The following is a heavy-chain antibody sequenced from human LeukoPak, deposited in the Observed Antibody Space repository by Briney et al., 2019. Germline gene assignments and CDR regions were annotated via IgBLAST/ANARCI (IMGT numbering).Heavy chain of an antibody. Sequence: ASVKVSCKASGYTFTSNYIHWVRQAPGQGLEWMGMIYPRDGSTSYAQKFQGRVTVTRDTSTSTVHMELSGLRSEDTAVYYCARDEEGFDYWGQGTLVTVSS. CDR3: ARDEEGFDY. J-gene: IGHJ4*02. CDR2: IYPRDGST. CDR1: GYTFTSNY. V-gene: IGHV1-46*01.